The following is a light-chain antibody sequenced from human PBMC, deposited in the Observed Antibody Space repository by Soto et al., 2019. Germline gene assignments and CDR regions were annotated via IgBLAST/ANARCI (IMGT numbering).Light chain of an antibody. Sequence: QSALTQPASVSGSPGQSITISCTGTSSDVGGYNYVSWYQQHPGKAPQLMIYEVSNRPSGVPDRFSGSKSGYTASLTVSGLQTEDEAFYYCSSSAGIYHYLVFGGGTKLTVL. CDR3: SSSAGIYHYLV. CDR1: SSDVGGYNY. CDR2: EVS. V-gene: IGLV2-8*01. J-gene: IGLJ3*02.